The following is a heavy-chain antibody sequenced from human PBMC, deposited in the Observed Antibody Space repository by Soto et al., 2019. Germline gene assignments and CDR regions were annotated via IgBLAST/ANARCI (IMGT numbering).Heavy chain of an antibody. Sequence: SETLSLTCTVSGGSISSYYWSWIRQPPGKGLEWIGYIYYSGSTNYNPSLKSRVTISVDTSTSTAYMELSSLRSGDTAVYYCARDPIAAAGSYYYYGMDVWGQGTTVTVSS. D-gene: IGHD6-13*01. CDR3: ARDPIAAAGSYYYYGMDV. V-gene: IGHV4-59*01. CDR1: GGSISSYY. CDR2: IYYSGST. J-gene: IGHJ6*02.